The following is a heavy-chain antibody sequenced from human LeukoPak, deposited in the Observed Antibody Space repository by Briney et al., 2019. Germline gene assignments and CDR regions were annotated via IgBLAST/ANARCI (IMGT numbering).Heavy chain of an antibody. D-gene: IGHD1-26*01. J-gene: IGHJ5*02. V-gene: IGHV3-23*01. CDR1: GFTFSSYA. Sequence: GGSLRLSCAASGFTFSSYAMTWVRQAPGKGLEWVSSISGSGGSTYYADSVKGRFTIPGDSSKNTLYLQMNSLRAEDTAVYYCAKDTRGSTPRGFDPWGQGTLVTVSS. CDR2: ISGSGGST. CDR3: AKDTRGSTPRGFDP.